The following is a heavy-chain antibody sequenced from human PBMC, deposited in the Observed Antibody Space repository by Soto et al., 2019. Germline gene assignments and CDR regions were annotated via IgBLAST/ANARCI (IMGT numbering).Heavy chain of an antibody. V-gene: IGHV1-46*03. CDR1: GYTFTSYY. J-gene: IGHJ3*02. Sequence: ASVKVSCKASGYTFTSYYMHWVRQAPGQGLEWMGIINPSGGSTSYAQKFQGRVTMTRDTSTSTVYMELSSLRSEDTAVYYCASHVGLRDAFDIWGQGTMVTVLQ. CDR3: ASHVGLRDAFDI. CDR2: INPSGGST.